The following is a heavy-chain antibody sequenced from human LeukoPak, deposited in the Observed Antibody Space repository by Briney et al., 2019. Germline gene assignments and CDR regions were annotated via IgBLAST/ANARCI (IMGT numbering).Heavy chain of an antibody. CDR1: GFTFSSYV. CDR3: AKAPTYSGSGSHFDY. Sequence: RGSLRLSCAGSGFTFSSYVIRWVRPAPREGPGLDSAIRARGVSTYYPDSVQGRFTISRDNSKNTLYLQMKSLRAEDTAVYYCAKAPTYSGSGSHFDYWGQGNLVTVSS. CDR2: IRARGVST. V-gene: IGHV3-23*01. D-gene: IGHD3-10*01. J-gene: IGHJ4*02.